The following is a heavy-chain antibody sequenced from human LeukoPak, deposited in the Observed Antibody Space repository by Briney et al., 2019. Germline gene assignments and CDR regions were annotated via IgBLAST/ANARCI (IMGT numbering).Heavy chain of an antibody. CDR3: AKGAGGFSYYNWFDP. CDR1: GGSISSYY. CDR2: IYYSGTT. Sequence: LETLSLTCTVSGGSISSYYWSWIRQPPGKGLEWIGYIYYSGTTNYNPSLKSRVTISVDTSKNQFSLKVASVTAADTAIYYCAKGAGGFSYYNWFDPWGQGTLVTVSS. D-gene: IGHD2-21*01. V-gene: IGHV4-59*12. J-gene: IGHJ5*02.